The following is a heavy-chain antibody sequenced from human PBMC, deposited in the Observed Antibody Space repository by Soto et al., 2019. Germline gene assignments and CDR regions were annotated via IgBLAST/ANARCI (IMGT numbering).Heavy chain of an antibody. Sequence: LRLSCAASAFIFSDYYMNWIRQAPGKGLEWHSYISDSVNTIYCADSVKGRFTISRDNAKHSVYLQMSSLSAEYTAVYYWARILDISRMQNFFELWSQRILVTVFS. J-gene: IGHJ4*02. CDR1: AFIFSDYY. CDR2: ISDSVNTI. V-gene: IGHV3-11*01. CDR3: ARILDISRMQNFFEL. D-gene: IGHD5-12*01.